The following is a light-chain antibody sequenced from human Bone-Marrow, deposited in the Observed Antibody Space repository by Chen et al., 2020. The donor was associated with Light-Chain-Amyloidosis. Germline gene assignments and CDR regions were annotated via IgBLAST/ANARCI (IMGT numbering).Light chain of an antibody. J-gene: IGKJ4*01. V-gene: IGKV3-20*01. CDR1: QTISSNY. CDR2: GSS. Sequence: EILLTQSPGTLSLSPVEGAHLSCRASQTISSNYLTWYQQTFGQAPRLLIYGSSSRATGIPDRFTRSASGTDVTIPINTLAPEDFAMYYCQQYGTSPLTFGGGTKVEIK. CDR3: QQYGTSPLT.